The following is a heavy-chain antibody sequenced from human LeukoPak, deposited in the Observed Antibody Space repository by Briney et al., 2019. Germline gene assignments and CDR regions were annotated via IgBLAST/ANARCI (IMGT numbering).Heavy chain of an antibody. CDR3: ARRAFPHGMDV. J-gene: IGHJ6*04. V-gene: IGHV4-34*01. D-gene: IGHD2/OR15-2a*01. CDR1: GGSFSGYY. CDR2: INHSGST. Sequence: SETLSLTCAVYGGSFSGYYWSWIRRPPGKGLEWIGEINHSGSTNYNPSLKSRVTISVDTSKNQFSLKLSSVTAADTAVYYCARRAFPHGMDVWGKGTTVTVSS.